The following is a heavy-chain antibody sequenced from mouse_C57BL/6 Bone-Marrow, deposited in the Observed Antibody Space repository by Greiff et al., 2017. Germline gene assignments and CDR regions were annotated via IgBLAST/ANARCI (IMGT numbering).Heavy chain of an antibody. Sequence: EVQLVESGAELVRPGASVKLSCTASGFNIKDDYMHWVKQRPEQGLEWIGWIDPENGDTEYASKFQGKATITADTSSNTAYLQLSSLTSEDTAVYYCTTGYYGSSFLAYWGQGTLVTVSA. D-gene: IGHD1-1*01. CDR3: TTGYYGSSFLAY. CDR2: IDPENGDT. CDR1: GFNIKDDY. J-gene: IGHJ3*01. V-gene: IGHV14-4*01.